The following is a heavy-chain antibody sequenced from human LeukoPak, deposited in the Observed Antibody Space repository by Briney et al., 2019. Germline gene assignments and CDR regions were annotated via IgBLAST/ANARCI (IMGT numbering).Heavy chain of an antibody. J-gene: IGHJ4*02. D-gene: IGHD6-13*01. V-gene: IGHV3-23*01. Sequence: GGSLRLSCAASGFTFSSYAMSWVRQAPGKGLEWVSAISGSGGSTYYADSVKGRFTISRDNSKNTLYLQMDSLRAEDTAVYYCAKGVGGIAAAGTEDYWGQGTLATVSS. CDR2: ISGSGGST. CDR3: AKGVGGIAAAGTEDY. CDR1: GFTFSSYA.